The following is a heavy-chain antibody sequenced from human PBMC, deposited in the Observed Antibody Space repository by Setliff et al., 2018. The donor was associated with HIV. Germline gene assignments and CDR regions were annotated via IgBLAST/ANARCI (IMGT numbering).Heavy chain of an antibody. CDR2: INHRGST. CDR1: GGSIRSSSSY. CDR3: ARRHTAFDP. J-gene: IGHJ5*02. D-gene: IGHD5-18*01. V-gene: IGHV4-39*01. Sequence: SETLSLTCTVSGGSIRSSSSYWGWIRQPPGKGLEWIGEINHRGSTYYNPSLKSRVTISIDTSRNQFSLKLTSVTAADTAMYYCARRHTAFDPWGQGTLVTVSS.